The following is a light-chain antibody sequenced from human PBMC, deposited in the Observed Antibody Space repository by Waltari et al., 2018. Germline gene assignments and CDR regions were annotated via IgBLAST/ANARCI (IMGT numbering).Light chain of an antibody. V-gene: IGLV2-14*01. J-gene: IGLJ1*01. CDR3: SSYTTSSAPGV. CDR1: DSDVGAYDF. Sequence: QSALTQPASVSGSPGQSITISCSGTDSDVGAYDFVSWYQQTPGKAPHLIIYEVSNRPSGMSIRFSAAKSGNTASLTISGLQAEDEADYYCSSYTTSSAPGVFGTGTRVTVL. CDR2: EVS.